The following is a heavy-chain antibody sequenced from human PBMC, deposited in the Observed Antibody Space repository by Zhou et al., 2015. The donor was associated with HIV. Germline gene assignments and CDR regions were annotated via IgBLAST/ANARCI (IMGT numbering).Heavy chain of an antibody. Sequence: QVQLVQSGTEVKKPGSSVKISCKTSGGTFSGSEISWVRQVPGQGLEWMGGITPIFAIVNYAQKFRGRVTITADEYTSIAYMELTSLKSEDAAVYYCARNTGNYNYAFD. D-gene: IGHD5-24*01. CDR3: ARNTGNYNYAFD. CDR1: GGTFSGSE. V-gene: IGHV1-69*01. CDR2: ITPIFAIV. J-gene: IGHJ3*02.